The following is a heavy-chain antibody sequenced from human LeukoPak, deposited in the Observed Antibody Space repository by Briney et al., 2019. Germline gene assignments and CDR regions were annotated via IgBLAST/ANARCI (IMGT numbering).Heavy chain of an antibody. V-gene: IGHV3-23*01. Sequence: PGRSLRLSCAASGFTFDDYAMHWVRQAPGKGLEWVSAISGSGGSTYYADSVKGRFTISRDNSKNTLYLQMNSLRAEDTAVYYCAKDLVQLWLLAPFDYWGQGTLVTVSS. CDR2: ISGSGGST. J-gene: IGHJ4*02. D-gene: IGHD5-18*01. CDR1: GFTFDDYA. CDR3: AKDLVQLWLLAPFDY.